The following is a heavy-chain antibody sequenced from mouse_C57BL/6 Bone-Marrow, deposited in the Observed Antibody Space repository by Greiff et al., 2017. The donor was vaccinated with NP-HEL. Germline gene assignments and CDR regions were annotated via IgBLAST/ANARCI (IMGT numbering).Heavy chain of an antibody. J-gene: IGHJ3*01. CDR1: GYTFTSYW. V-gene: IGHV1-5*01. Sequence: EVQLQQSGTVLARPGASVKLSCKTSGYTFTSYWMHWVKQRPGQGLEWIGDIYPGNGDTSYNQKFKGKAKLTAVTSASTAYMELSRLTNEDSSVDYCTRFAYRGQGTLGTVTA. CDR2: IYPGNGDT. CDR3: TRFAY.